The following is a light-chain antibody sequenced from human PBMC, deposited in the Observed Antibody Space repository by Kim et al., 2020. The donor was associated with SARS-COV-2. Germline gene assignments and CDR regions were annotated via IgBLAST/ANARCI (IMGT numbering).Light chain of an antibody. CDR1: SSDVGGYNY. CDR3: NSYTSSSTRV. Sequence: GQSVTSSCTGTSSDVGGYNYVSWYQQHPGKAPKLMIYDVSNRPSGVSTRFSGSKSGNTASLTISGLQAEDEADYYCNSYTSSSTRVFGGGTQLTVL. CDR2: DVS. V-gene: IGLV2-14*03. J-gene: IGLJ3*02.